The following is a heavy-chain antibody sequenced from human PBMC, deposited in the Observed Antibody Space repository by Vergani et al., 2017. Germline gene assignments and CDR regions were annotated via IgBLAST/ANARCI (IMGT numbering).Heavy chain of an antibody. J-gene: IGHJ4*02. Sequence: QVQLVESGGGLVKPGGSLRLSCAASGFTFSDYYMSWIRQAPGKGLEWVSYISSSSSYTNYADSVKGRFTISRDNAKNSLYLQMNSLRAEDTAAYYCARDGSYYDSSGYYLDYWGQGTLVTVSS. CDR2: ISSSSSYT. V-gene: IGHV3-11*06. D-gene: IGHD3-22*01. CDR1: GFTFSDYY. CDR3: ARDGSYYDSSGYYLDY.